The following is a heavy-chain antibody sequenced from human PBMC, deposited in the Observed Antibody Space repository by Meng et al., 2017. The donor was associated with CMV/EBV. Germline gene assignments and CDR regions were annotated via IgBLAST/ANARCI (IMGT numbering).Heavy chain of an antibody. V-gene: IGHV3-7*01. D-gene: IGHD2-2*01. CDR1: GFTFSSYW. CDR2: TKQDGSEK. J-gene: IGHJ6*02. CDR3: AKEPIVVVPAAMVYYGMDV. Sequence: GESLKISCAVSGFTFSSYWMSWVRQAPGKGLEWVANTKQDGSEKYYVDSVKGRFTISRDNAKNSLYLQMNSLRVEDTAVYYCAKEPIVVVPAAMVYYGMDVWGQGTTVTVSS.